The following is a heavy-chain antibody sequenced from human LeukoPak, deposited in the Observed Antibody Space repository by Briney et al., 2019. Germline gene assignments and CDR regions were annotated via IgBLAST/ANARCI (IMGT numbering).Heavy chain of an antibody. D-gene: IGHD5-18*01. Sequence: PGGSLRLSCAVSGFTFYDYAMHWGRHVPGKGLEWVSGINWNSDSIGYADSVKGRFTTSRDNSKNTLYLQMNSLRAEDTAVYYCANHPLYSYGYWGQGTLVTVSS. J-gene: IGHJ4*02. V-gene: IGHV3-9*01. CDR1: GFTFYDYA. CDR2: INWNSDSI. CDR3: ANHPLYSYGY.